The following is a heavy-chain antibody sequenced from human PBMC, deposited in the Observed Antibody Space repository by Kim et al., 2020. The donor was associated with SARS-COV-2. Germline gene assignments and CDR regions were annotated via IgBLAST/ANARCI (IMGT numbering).Heavy chain of an antibody. CDR1: GGSISSSIYY. Sequence: TLSLTCTVSGGSISSSIYYWGWIRQPPGRGLEWIGSTHYSGSTYYNPSLKSRVTISVDTSKNQFSLKVSSVTAADTAVYYCARRPSSFRATEYYFDYWGQGTLVTVSS. J-gene: IGHJ4*02. V-gene: IGHV4-39*01. CDR2: THYSGST. D-gene: IGHD6-19*01. CDR3: ARRPSSFRATEYYFDY.